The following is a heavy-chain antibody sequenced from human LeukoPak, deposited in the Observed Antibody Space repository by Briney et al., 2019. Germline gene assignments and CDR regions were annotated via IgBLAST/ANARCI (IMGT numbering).Heavy chain of an antibody. Sequence: SETXSLTCXXXXGXLSGYYRXWIRQPPGKGLEWIGEINHSGSTNYTPSLKSRVTISLDTSKNQFSLKLSSVTAADTAVYYCARARKYSGSYFPSDWGQGTLVTVSS. CDR3: ARARKYSGSYFPSD. CDR1: XGXLSGYY. CDR2: INHSGST. D-gene: IGHD1-26*01. J-gene: IGHJ4*02. V-gene: IGHV4-34*01.